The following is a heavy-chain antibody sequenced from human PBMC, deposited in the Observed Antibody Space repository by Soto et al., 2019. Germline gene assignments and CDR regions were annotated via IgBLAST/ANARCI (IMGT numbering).Heavy chain of an antibody. V-gene: IGHV1-58*01. CDR1: GFTFTSSA. D-gene: IGHD5-12*01. CDR2: IVVGSGNT. J-gene: IGHJ4*02. CDR3: AAVMEMATILFDY. Sequence: SVKVSCKASGFTFTSSAVQWVRQARGQRLEWIGWIVVGSGNTNYAQKFQERVTITRDMSTSTAYMELNSLRSEDTAVYYCAAVMEMATILFDYWGQGTLVTVSS.